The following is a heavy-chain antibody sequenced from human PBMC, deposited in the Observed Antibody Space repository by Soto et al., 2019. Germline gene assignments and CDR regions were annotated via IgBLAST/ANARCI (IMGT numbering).Heavy chain of an antibody. CDR1: GYSFTSYW. V-gene: IGHV5-10-1*01. CDR2: IDPSESYT. Sequence: GESLKISCKGSGYSFTSYWISWVRQMPGKGLEWMGRIDPSESYTNYSPSFQGHVTISADKSISTAYLQWSSLKASDTAMYYCAIHGRIAVPPALKPEEGYYGMDVWGQGTTVTVSS. CDR3: AIHGRIAVPPALKPEEGYYGMDV. D-gene: IGHD6-19*01. J-gene: IGHJ6*02.